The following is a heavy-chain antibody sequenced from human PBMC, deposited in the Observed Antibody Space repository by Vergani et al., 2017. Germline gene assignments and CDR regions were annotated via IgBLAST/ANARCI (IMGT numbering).Heavy chain of an antibody. CDR1: GGSFTSYH. D-gene: IGHD4-11*01. CDR2: IDHTGRP. V-gene: IGHV4-34*01. J-gene: IGHJ6*03. Sequence: VQLQQWGGGLLKPSETLSLTCVVNGGSFTSYHWTWIRQSPGEGLEWVGDIDHTGRPDYNPSLKSRLTMSVDKSRNQFSLTLNSVTATDTAIYFCARVNTETNGHLYYYYMDVWGQGTAVTVS. CDR3: ARVNTETNGHLYYYYMDV.